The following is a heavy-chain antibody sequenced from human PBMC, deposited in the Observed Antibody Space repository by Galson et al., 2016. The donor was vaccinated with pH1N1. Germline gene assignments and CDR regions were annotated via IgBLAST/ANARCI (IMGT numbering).Heavy chain of an antibody. D-gene: IGHD6-13*01. CDR3: ARTIGAADSL. V-gene: IGHV3-7*01. CDR2: IGQDGSKI. Sequence: SLRLSCAASGFSISTYWMTWVRQAPGKGLEWVANIGQDGSKIYYVDSVKGRFTISRDNAKNSLYLQMNSLRREDRAGYYCARTIGAADSLWGQGTLVTVSS. J-gene: IGHJ4*02. CDR1: GFSISTYW.